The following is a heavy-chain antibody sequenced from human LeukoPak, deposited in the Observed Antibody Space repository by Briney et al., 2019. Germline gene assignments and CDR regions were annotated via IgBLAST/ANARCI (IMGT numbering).Heavy chain of an antibody. Sequence: TSETLSLTCTVSGGSISSSSYYWGWIRQPPGKGLEWIGSIYYSGSTYYNPSLKSRVTISVDTSKNQFSLKLSSVTAADTAVYYCAGYYDYNLIAFDIWGQGTMVTVSS. J-gene: IGHJ3*02. D-gene: IGHD3-16*01. CDR1: GGSISSSSYY. CDR2: IYYSGST. CDR3: AGYYDYNLIAFDI. V-gene: IGHV4-39*07.